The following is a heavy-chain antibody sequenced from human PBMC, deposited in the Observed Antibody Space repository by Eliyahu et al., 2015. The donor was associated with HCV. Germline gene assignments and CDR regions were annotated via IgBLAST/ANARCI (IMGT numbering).Heavy chain of an antibody. J-gene: IGHJ6*02. CDR3: ARAVAFGYYYYGMDV. CDR1: GFTVSSNY. CDR2: IYSGGST. Sequence: EVQLVESGGGLIQPGGSLXLSCAASGFTVSSNYMSWVRQAPGKGLEWGSVIYSGGSTYYADSVKGRFTISRDNSKNTLYLQMNSLRAEDTAVYYCARAVAFGYYYYGMDVWGQGTTVTVSS. V-gene: IGHV3-53*01. D-gene: IGHD6-19*01.